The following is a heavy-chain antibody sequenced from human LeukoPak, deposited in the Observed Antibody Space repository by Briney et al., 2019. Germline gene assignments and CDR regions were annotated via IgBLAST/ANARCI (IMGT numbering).Heavy chain of an antibody. D-gene: IGHD1-26*01. V-gene: IGHV4-59*08. CDR1: GGSLTRYH. Sequence: SETLSLTCTVSGGSLTRYHWGWIRQPPGKGLEWIGYINYRGSTNYSPSLESRVTISLDTSKNQFSLQLSSVTAADTAVYYCARRGVGATTWDAFDIWGQGTLVTVSS. J-gene: IGHJ3*02. CDR3: ARRGVGATTWDAFDI. CDR2: INYRGST.